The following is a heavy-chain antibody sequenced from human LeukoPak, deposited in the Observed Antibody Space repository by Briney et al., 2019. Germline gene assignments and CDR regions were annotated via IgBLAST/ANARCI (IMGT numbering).Heavy chain of an antibody. CDR2: ISSSSSTI. CDR3: ARVLHKRNYDSSTYYGY. J-gene: IGHJ4*02. Sequence: PGGSLRLSCAASGFTFSSYSMNWVRQAPGKGLEWVSYISSSSSTIYYADPVKGLFTISRDNAKNSLYLQMNSLRAEDTAVYYCARVLHKRNYDSSTYYGYWGQGTLVTVSS. D-gene: IGHD3-22*01. CDR1: GFTFSSYS. V-gene: IGHV3-48*01.